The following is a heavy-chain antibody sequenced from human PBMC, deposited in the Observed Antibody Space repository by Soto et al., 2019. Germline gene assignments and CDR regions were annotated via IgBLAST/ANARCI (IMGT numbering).Heavy chain of an antibody. CDR3: AKDLSCSGGSCYPNYYYYYGMDV. CDR2: ISYDGSNK. D-gene: IGHD2-15*01. J-gene: IGHJ6*02. Sequence: QVQLVESGGGVVQPGRSLRLSCAASGFTFSSYGMHWVRQAPGKGLEWVAVISYDGSNKYYADSVKGRFTISRDNSKNTLYLQMNSLRAEDTAVYYCAKDLSCSGGSCYPNYYYYYGMDVWGQGTTVTVSS. V-gene: IGHV3-30*18. CDR1: GFTFSSYG.